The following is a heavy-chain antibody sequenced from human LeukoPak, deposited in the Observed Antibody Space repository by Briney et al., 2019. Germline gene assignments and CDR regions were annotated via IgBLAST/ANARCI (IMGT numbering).Heavy chain of an antibody. V-gene: IGHV3-74*01. D-gene: IGHD2/OR15-2a*01. J-gene: IGHJ6*02. Sequence: GGSLRLSCAASGFTFSRYWMHWLRHAPGKGLVWVSRISTDGSSTSYADSVKGRFTISRDNGKNTLYLQMNSLRAEDTAVYYCASYLTSIPSGMDVWGQGTTVTVSS. CDR3: ASYLTSIPSGMDV. CDR1: GFTFSRYW. CDR2: ISTDGSST.